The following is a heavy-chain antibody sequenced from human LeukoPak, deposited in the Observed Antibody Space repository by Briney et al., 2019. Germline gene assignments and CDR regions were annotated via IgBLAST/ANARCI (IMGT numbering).Heavy chain of an antibody. V-gene: IGHV5-51*01. Sequence: GESLKISCKGSGYSFTSYWIGWVRQMPGKGLEWMGIIYPDDSDTRYSPSLQGQVTISADKSISTAYLQWSSLKASDTAMYYCARRAYCSGGGCYVTPFDIWGQGTMVTVSS. CDR3: ARRAYCSGGGCYVTPFDI. CDR1: GYSFTSYW. D-gene: IGHD2-15*01. CDR2: IYPDDSDT. J-gene: IGHJ3*02.